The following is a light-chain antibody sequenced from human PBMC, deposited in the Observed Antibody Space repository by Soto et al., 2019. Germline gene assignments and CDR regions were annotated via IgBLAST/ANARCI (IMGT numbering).Light chain of an antibody. CDR3: LQYGSLPYS. CDR2: DAF. J-gene: IGKJ2*03. V-gene: IGKV3-11*01. Sequence: EIVLTQSPVTLSLFPGARATLSCRASQSVSNYLAWYQQKPGQAPRLLIYDAFKRATGIPDRFSGSGSGTDFTLTISSLEPEDFAVYYCLQYGSLPYSFGQGTKLEIK. CDR1: QSVSNY.